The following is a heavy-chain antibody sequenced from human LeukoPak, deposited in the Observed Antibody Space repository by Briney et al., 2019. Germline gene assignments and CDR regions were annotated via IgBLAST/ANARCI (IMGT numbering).Heavy chain of an antibody. J-gene: IGHJ4*02. V-gene: IGHV3-21*01. D-gene: IGHD2-2*01. CDR3: AREGCSSTSCYDY. Sequence: SGGSLRLSCAASGFTFSSYSMNWVRQAPGKGLEWVSSISSSSSYIYYADSVKGRFTISRDNAKNSLYLQMNSLRAEDTAVYYCAREGCSSTSCYDYWGQGTLATVSS. CDR2: ISSSSSYI. CDR1: GFTFSSYS.